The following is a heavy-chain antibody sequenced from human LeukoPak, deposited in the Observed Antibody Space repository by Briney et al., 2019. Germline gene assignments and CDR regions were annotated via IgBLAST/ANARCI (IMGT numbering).Heavy chain of an antibody. V-gene: IGHV3-23*01. J-gene: IGHJ4*02. D-gene: IGHD2-15*01. Sequence: GGSLRLSCTASGFTFSSYTMSWVRQAPGKGLKWVSTISTGGGNTYYADSVKGRFTVSRDDSKNTLYLQMNSLRAEDTAVYYCAKSCNSGNCYYNYWGQGTLVTVSS. CDR1: GFTFSSYT. CDR3: AKSCNSGNCYYNY. CDR2: ISTGGGNT.